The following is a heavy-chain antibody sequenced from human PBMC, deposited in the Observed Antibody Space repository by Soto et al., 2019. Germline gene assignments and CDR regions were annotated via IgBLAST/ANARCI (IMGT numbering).Heavy chain of an antibody. CDR3: ASHYYGSGSTDY. J-gene: IGHJ4*02. V-gene: IGHV3-33*01. CDR1: GFTFSSYG. CDR2: IWYDGSNK. D-gene: IGHD3-10*01. Sequence: QVQLVESGGGVVQPGRSLRLSCAASGFTFSSYGMHWVRQAPGKGLEWVAVIWYDGSNKYYADSVKGRFTISRDNSKTTLYLQMNSLRAEDTAVYYCASHYYGSGSTDYWGQGTLVTVSS.